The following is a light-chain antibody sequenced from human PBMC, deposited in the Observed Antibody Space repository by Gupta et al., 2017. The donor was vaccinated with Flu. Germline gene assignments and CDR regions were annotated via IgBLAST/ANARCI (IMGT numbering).Light chain of an antibody. Sequence: DIQLTQSPPFLSASVGDRVTITCRASQVISSYVAWYQQKPGKAPRLLIYAASTLQSGVPSRFSGSGSGTEXTLTISXLQPEDIATYYCQQLNSYPPITFGXGTRLEIK. CDR1: QVISSY. CDR2: AAS. J-gene: IGKJ5*01. V-gene: IGKV1-9*01. CDR3: QQLNSYPPIT.